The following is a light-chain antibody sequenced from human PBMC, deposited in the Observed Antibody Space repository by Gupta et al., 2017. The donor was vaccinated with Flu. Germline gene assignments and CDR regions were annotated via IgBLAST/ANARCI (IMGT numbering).Light chain of an antibody. CDR3: GAWDHSVSAWV. J-gene: IGLJ3*02. CDR2: DDN. V-gene: IGLV1-51*01. CDR1: SPTIGKSF. Sequence: QSVSTQPPSVSAAPGQRVAISCSGSSPTIGKSFVSWYQQLPGTAPNLVLFDDNKRPSGIPDRFSGSKSGTLATLATTGLQTGDEADFYCGAWDHSVSAWVLGGGTKLTVL.